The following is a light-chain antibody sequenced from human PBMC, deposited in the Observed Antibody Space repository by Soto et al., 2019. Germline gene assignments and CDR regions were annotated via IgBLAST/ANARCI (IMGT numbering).Light chain of an antibody. CDR3: QQYNNWPWT. Sequence: EIVMTQSPATLSVSPGERATLSCRASQSVSSNLAWYQQKPGQAPRLLIYGASTRATSIPARFSGSGSGTELPLTNSSLQSEDFAVYYCQQYNNWPWTFGQGTKVEIK. V-gene: IGKV3-15*01. J-gene: IGKJ1*01. CDR2: GAS. CDR1: QSVSSN.